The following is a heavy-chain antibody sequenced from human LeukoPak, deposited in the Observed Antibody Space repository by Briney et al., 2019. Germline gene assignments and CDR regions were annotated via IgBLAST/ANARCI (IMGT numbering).Heavy chain of an antibody. Sequence: GGSLRLSCAASGFTVSSNYMSWVRQAPGKGLEWVSVIYSGGSTYYADPVKGRFTISRDNSKNTLYLQMNSLRAEDTAVYYCARDPYGGNYLDYWGQGTLVTVSS. CDR1: GFTVSSNY. CDR3: ARDPYGGNYLDY. J-gene: IGHJ4*02. CDR2: IYSGGST. D-gene: IGHD4-23*01. V-gene: IGHV3-53*01.